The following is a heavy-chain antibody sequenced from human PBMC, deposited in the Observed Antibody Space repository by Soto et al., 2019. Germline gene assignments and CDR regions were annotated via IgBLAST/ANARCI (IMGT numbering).Heavy chain of an antibody. CDR2: LIGGHYGT. J-gene: IGHJ5*02. V-gene: IGHV3-23*01. CDR3: AKGKSTGDIDWFYP. CDR1: GFTLQNYA. D-gene: IGHD3-10*01. Sequence: GGSLRLSCTASGFTLQNYAMAWVRQAPGKGLEWVSTLIGGHYGTAYSYSVKGRFTVSRDNSKNCLYLQMNSLGVEDTAMYFWAKGKSTGDIDWFYPWGQESLFTVSS.